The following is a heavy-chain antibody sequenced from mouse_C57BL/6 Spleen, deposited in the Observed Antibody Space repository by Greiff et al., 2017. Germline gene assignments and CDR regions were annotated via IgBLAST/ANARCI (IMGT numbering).Heavy chain of an antibody. D-gene: IGHD2-3*01. CDR3: TRDDGYYWYVDV. CDR2: ISSGGDYI. V-gene: IGHV5-9-1*02. Sequence: EVKVVESGAGLVKPGGSLKLSCAASGFTFSSYAMSWVRQTPEKRLEWVAYISSGGDYIYYAATVKGRFTICRNNARNTLYLQMSSLKSEDTAMYYCTRDDGYYWYVDVWGTGTTVTVSS. J-gene: IGHJ1*03. CDR1: GFTFSSYA.